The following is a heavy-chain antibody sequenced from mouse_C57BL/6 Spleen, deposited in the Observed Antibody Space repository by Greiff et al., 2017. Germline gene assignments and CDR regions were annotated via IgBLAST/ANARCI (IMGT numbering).Heavy chain of an antibody. CDR3: ARGVRPFDY. CDR2: INPSSGYT. Sequence: LEESGAELARPGASVKMSCKASGYTFTSYTMHWVKQRPGQGLEWIGYINPSSGYTKYNQKFKDKATLTADKSSSTAYMQLSSLTSEDSAVYYYARGVRPFDYWGQGTTVTVSA. J-gene: IGHJ3*01. D-gene: IGHD5-1*01. V-gene: IGHV1-4*01. CDR1: GYTFTSYT.